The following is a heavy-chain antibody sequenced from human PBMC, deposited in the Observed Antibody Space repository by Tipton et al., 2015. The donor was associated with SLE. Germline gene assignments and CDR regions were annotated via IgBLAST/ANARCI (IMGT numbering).Heavy chain of an antibody. CDR2: IRSKAYGGTT. D-gene: IGHD2-2*01. J-gene: IGHJ4*02. Sequence: SLRLSCTASGFTFGDYAMSWVRQAPGKGLEWVGFIRSKAYGGTTEYAASVKGRFTISRDDSKSIAYLQMNSLKTEDTAVYYCTRAEGSYCSSTSCPYYFDYWGRGTLVTVSS. CDR3: TRAEGSYCSSTSCPYYFDY. V-gene: IGHV3-49*04. CDR1: GFTFGDYA.